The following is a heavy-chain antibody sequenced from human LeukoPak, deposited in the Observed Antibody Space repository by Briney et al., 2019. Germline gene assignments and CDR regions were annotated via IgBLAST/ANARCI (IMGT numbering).Heavy chain of an antibody. J-gene: IGHJ4*02. CDR1: GYAFTNYA. D-gene: IGHD2-2*01. CDR2: ISVYNGNT. CDR3: SRGYCSSATCRHSDY. Sequence: GASVKVSCKASGYAFTNYAISWVRQAPGQGLEWMGWISVYNGNTNYAQTLQGRVTMTADTPTTTAYMELRILRSDDTAVYYCSRGYCSSATCRHSDYWGQGALVTVSS. V-gene: IGHV1-18*01.